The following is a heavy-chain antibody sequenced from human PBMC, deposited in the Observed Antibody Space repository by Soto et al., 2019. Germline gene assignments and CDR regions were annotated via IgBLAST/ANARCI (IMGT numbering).Heavy chain of an antibody. D-gene: IGHD1-1*01. V-gene: IGHV1-69*12. CDR1: GGTFSSYA. CDR3: ARESNWNDATHDAFDI. Sequence: QVQLVQSGAEVKKPGSSVKVSCKASGGTFSSYAISWVRQAPGQGLEWMGGIIPIFGTANYAQKFQGRVTITAEESTSTAYMELSSVRSEDTAVYYCARESNWNDATHDAFDIWGQGTMVTVSS. J-gene: IGHJ3*02. CDR2: IIPIFGTA.